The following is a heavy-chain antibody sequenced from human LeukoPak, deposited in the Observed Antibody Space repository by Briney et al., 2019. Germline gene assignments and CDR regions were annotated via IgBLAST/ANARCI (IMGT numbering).Heavy chain of an antibody. CDR2: IYHSGST. V-gene: IGHV4-39*07. CDR3: GASTGNLSYDAFDI. CDR1: GGSISSVDYF. J-gene: IGHJ3*02. Sequence: PSETLSLTCSVSGGSISSVDYFWTWIRQPPGKGLEWIGSIYHSGSTYYNPSLKSRVTILVDTSKNQFSLKLSSVTAADTAVYYCGASTGNLSYDAFDIWGQGTMVTVSS. D-gene: IGHD1-1*01.